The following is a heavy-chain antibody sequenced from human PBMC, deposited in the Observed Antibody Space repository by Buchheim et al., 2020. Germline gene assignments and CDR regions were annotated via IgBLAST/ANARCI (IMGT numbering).Heavy chain of an antibody. CDR3: AKDGASWSQGL. CDR1: GFTFRTSA. J-gene: IGHJ4*02. D-gene: IGHD6-13*01. V-gene: IGHV3-23*01. CDR2: FSDTGNT. Sequence: EVQLLESGGGLVQPGGSLRLSCAASGFTFRTSAMSWVRQAPGKGLEWVSGFSDTGNTYYAESVKGRFTISRDNSKNTLYLQVSSLRADDTAVYYCAKDGASWSQGLWGQGTL.